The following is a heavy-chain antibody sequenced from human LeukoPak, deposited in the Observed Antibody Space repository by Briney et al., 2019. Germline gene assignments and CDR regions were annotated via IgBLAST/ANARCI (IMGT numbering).Heavy chain of an antibody. CDR1: GGTFSSYA. CDR3: ARDGWGDTVTNFDY. D-gene: IGHD5-18*01. Sequence: SVKVSCKASGGTFSSYAISWVRQAPGQGLEWMGGIIPIFGTANYAQKFQGRVTITADESTSTAYMELSSLRSEDTAVYYCARDGWGDTVTNFDYWGQGTLVTVSS. V-gene: IGHV1-69*13. CDR2: IIPIFGTA. J-gene: IGHJ4*02.